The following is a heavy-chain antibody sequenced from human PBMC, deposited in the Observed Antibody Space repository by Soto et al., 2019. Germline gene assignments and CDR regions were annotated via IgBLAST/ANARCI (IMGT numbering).Heavy chain of an antibody. CDR1: GFIFSNYG. CDR2: IWHDGSKK. CDR3: ARDLSYWSLEF. Sequence: GSLRLSCEASGFIFSNYGMHWVRQAPDKGMEWVAGIWHDGSKKLYVDSVRGRFIISRDDPRNTLYLQMNSLRADEDTAVYYCARDLSYWSLEFWGQGTPVTVSS. V-gene: IGHV3-33*01. J-gene: IGHJ4*02. D-gene: IGHD2-8*02.